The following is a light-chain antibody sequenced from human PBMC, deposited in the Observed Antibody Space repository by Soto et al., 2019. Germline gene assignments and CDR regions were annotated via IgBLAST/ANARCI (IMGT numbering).Light chain of an antibody. CDR2: AAS. J-gene: IGKJ2*01. Sequence: DIQMTQSPSSLSASVGDRVTITCRASQSISSYLNWYQQKPGKAPTLLIYAASSLQSGLPSRFSGRGSGTDFSLTISSLQPEDFATYYCQQSYSTPQTFSQGTKLDIK. V-gene: IGKV1-39*01. CDR1: QSISSY. CDR3: QQSYSTPQT.